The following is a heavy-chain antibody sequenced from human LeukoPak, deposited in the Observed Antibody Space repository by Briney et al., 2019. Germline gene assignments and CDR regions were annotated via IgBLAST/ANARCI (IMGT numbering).Heavy chain of an antibody. CDR3: ATPYSSSSRYFDL. J-gene: IGHJ2*01. CDR2: IYYSGST. Sequence: AEPLSLTCTVSGGSLSSSSYYWAWIRQPPGKGLEWIGSIYYSGSTYYTPSLKSRATISVDTSNTQFPLTLSSATAADTAVYYCATPYSSSSRYFDLWGRGTLVTVSS. V-gene: IGHV4-39*01. CDR1: GGSLSSSSYY. D-gene: IGHD6-13*01.